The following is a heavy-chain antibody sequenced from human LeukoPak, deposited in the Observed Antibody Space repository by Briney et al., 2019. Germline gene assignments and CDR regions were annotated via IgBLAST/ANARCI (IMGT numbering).Heavy chain of an antibody. V-gene: IGHV3-9*01. Sequence: GRSLRLSCAASGFTFDDYAMHWVRQAPGKGLEWVSGISWNSGSIGYADSVKGRFTISRDNAKNSLYLQMNSLRAEDTALYYCAKGHGVVVVAATTFDIWGQGTMVTVSS. D-gene: IGHD2-15*01. CDR2: ISWNSGSI. CDR3: AKGHGVVVVAATTFDI. J-gene: IGHJ3*02. CDR1: GFTFDDYA.